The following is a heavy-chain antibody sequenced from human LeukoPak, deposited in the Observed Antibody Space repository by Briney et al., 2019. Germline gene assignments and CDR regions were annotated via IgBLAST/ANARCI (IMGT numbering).Heavy chain of an antibody. V-gene: IGHV3-30-3*01. D-gene: IGHD3-3*01. CDR3: ERGKRGGYYPGY. CDR2: ITYDGSTE. CDR1: GFTFSSYA. J-gene: IGHJ4*02. Sequence: PGRSLRLSCAASGFTFSSYAMHWVRQAPGKGLEWAASITYDGSTENYADSVKGRFTISRDNSKNTLYLEMNSLGPEDTAIYYCERGKRGGYYPGYWGQGTLVTVSS.